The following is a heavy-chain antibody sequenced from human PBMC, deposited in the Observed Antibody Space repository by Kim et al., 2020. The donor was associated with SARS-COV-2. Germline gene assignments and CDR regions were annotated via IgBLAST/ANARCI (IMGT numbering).Heavy chain of an antibody. CDR3: ARHYGDPSFYYYYGMDV. D-gene: IGHD4-17*01. CDR2: IYYSGST. CDR1: GGSISSSSYY. V-gene: IGHV4-39*01. Sequence: SETLSLTCTVSGGSISSSSYYWGWIRQPPGKGLEWIGSIYYSGSTYYNPSLKSRVTISVDTSKNQFSLKLSSVTAADTAVYYCARHYGDPSFYYYYGMDVWGQGTTVTVSS. J-gene: IGHJ6*02.